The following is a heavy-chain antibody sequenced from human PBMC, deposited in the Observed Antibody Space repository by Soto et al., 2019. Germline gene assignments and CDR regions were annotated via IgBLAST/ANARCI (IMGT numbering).Heavy chain of an antibody. CDR1: GGPIGSNY. Sequence: QVQLQESGPGLLKPSETLSLTCSVSGGPIGSNYLSGVRQAPGKGLEWIAYIAYTGITGYNPSLRSRVTISGDTSQNLFSLKMTSVTAADTAVYYCAREGFSGYEALDYWGQGILVTVSS. V-gene: IGHV4-59*13. J-gene: IGHJ4*02. CDR3: AREGFSGYEALDY. D-gene: IGHD5-12*01. CDR2: IAYTGIT.